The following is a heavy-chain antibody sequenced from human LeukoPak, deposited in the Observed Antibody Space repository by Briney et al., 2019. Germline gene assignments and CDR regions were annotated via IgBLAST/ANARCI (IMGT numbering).Heavy chain of an antibody. CDR1: GGTFSSYA. CDR3: ARLGDGHDAFDI. Sequence: SVKVSCKASGGTFSSYAISWVRQAPGQGLEWMGRIIPILGIANYAQKFQGWVTMTRDTSVSTAYMELSRLRSDDTAVYYCARLGDGHDAFDIWGQGTMVTVSS. J-gene: IGHJ3*02. CDR2: IIPILGIA. D-gene: IGHD3-16*01. V-gene: IGHV1-69*04.